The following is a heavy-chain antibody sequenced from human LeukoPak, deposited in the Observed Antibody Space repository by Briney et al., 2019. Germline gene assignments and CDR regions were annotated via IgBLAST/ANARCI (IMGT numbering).Heavy chain of an antibody. D-gene: IGHD5-12*01. Sequence: KPSETLSLTCAVYGGSFSGYYWSWIRQPPGKGLEWSGEINHSGSTNYNPSLKSRVTISVDTSKNQSSLKLSSVTAADTAVYYCARQPRYDKYNWFDPWGQGTLVTVSS. CDR1: GGSFSGYY. J-gene: IGHJ5*02. CDR2: INHSGST. V-gene: IGHV4-34*01. CDR3: ARQPRYDKYNWFDP.